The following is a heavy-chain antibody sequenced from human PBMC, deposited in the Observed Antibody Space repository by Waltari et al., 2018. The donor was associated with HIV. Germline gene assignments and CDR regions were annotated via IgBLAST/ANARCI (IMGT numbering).Heavy chain of an antibody. CDR3: AKAPGAWIGSYIDY. CDR1: GGDFRNYG. J-gene: IGHJ4*02. Sequence: QVQLAQSGAEVKKPGSSVKVSCKASGGDFRNYGFTWVRQAPGQGLEWMGGIIPMVNATEYAQKVQYRVTTSADESATAVYLELGSLRYEDTAIYYCAKAPGAWIGSYIDYWGQGNLVTVSS. CDR2: IIPMVNAT. V-gene: IGHV1-69*12. D-gene: IGHD1-26*01.